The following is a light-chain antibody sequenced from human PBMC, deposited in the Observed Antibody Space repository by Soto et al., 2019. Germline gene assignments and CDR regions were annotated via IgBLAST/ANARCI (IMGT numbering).Light chain of an antibody. CDR1: SSDVGGSNY. Sequence: QSVLTQPASVSGSPGQSITISCTGTSSDVGGSNYVSWYQHHPGKAPKLMIYDVSYRPSGVSNRFSGSKSGNTASLTISGLQADDEADYYCTSYTSISPVVFGGGTQLTVL. CDR2: DVS. J-gene: IGLJ2*01. CDR3: TSYTSISPVV. V-gene: IGLV2-14*03.